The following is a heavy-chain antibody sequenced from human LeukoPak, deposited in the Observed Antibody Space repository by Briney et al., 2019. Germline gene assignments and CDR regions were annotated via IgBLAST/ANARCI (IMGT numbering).Heavy chain of an antibody. CDR2: MNPNSGNT. J-gene: IGHJ4*02. CDR3: ARDPEQQLEIDY. Sequence: ASVKVSCKASGYTFTSYDINWVRQATGQGLEWMGWMNPNSGNTGYAQKFQGRVTMTRNTSISTVYMELSSLRSEDTAVYYCARDPEQQLEIDYWGQGTLVTVSS. D-gene: IGHD6-13*01. V-gene: IGHV1-8*01. CDR1: GYTFTSYD.